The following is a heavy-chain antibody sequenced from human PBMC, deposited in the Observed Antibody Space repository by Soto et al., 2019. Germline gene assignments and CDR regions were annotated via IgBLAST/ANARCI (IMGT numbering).Heavy chain of an antibody. CDR1: GFTFSSYG. CDR2: IWYDGSNK. J-gene: IGHJ6*02. Sequence: QVQLVESGGGVVQPGRSLRLSCAASGFTFSSYGMHWVRQAPGKGLEWVAVIWYDGSNKYYADSVKGRFTISRDNSKNTLYLQMNSLRAEDTAVYYCASLYYYGSGSLSYGMDVWGQGTTVTVSS. D-gene: IGHD3-10*01. CDR3: ASLYYYGSGSLSYGMDV. V-gene: IGHV3-33*01.